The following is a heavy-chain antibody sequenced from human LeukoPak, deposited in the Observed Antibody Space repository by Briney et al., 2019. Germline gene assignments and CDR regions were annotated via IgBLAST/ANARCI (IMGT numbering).Heavy chain of an antibody. CDR3: AKDFRIGYSAHFDY. CDR1: GFSVSSNY. CDR2: IYSGGNT. D-gene: IGHD2-21*01. J-gene: IGHJ4*02. V-gene: IGHV3-53*01. Sequence: GGSLRLSCAASGFSVSSNYMSWVRQAPGMGLEWVSVIYSGGNTYYADSVKGRFSISRDNSKNTLYLQMDSLRGEDTAVYYCAKDFRIGYSAHFDYWGQGALVTASS.